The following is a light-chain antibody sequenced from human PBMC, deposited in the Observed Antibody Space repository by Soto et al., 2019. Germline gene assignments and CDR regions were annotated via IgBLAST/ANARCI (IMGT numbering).Light chain of an antibody. J-gene: IGKJ2*01. V-gene: IGKV1-5*01. CDR3: QQYNSYPYT. Sequence: DIQMTRSPSTLSASVGDRVTITCRASQSISSWLAWYQQKPGKAPKLLIYDASSLESGVPSRFSGSGSGTEFTLTISSLQPDDFATYYCQQYNSYPYTFGQGTKVDIK. CDR1: QSISSW. CDR2: DAS.